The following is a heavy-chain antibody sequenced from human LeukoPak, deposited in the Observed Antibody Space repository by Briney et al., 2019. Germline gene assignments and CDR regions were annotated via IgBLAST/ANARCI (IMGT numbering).Heavy chain of an antibody. CDR2: INPNSGGT. Sequence: ASVKVSCKASGYTFTSYGISWVRQAPGQGLEWMGWINPNSGGTTYAQKFQGRVTMTRDTSISTAYMELTRLRSDDTAVYYCAREILSKYDFGDYAHRYFDYWGQGTLVTVSS. J-gene: IGHJ4*02. V-gene: IGHV1-2*02. D-gene: IGHD4-17*01. CDR3: AREILSKYDFGDYAHRYFDY. CDR1: GYTFTSYG.